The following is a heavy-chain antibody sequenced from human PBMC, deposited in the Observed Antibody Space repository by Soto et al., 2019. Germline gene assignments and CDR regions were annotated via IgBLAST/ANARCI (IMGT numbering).Heavy chain of an antibody. J-gene: IGHJ4*02. Sequence: GGSLRLSCAASGFTFSNAWMSWVRQAPGKGLEWVGRIKSKTDGGTTDYAAPVKGRFTISRDDSKNTLYLQMNSLKTEDTAVYYCTTDSLLWFGELLSIGGFDYWGQGTLVTVSS. CDR3: TTDSLLWFGELLSIGGFDY. CDR2: IKSKTDGGTT. CDR1: GFTFSNAW. D-gene: IGHD3-10*01. V-gene: IGHV3-15*01.